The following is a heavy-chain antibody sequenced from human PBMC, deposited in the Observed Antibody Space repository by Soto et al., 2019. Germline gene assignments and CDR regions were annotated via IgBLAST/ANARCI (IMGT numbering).Heavy chain of an antibody. V-gene: IGHV3-15*01. CDR2: IKRKTDGGTT. CDR1: EFTFSQAW. D-gene: IGHD6-6*01. CDR3: STGPIRRISSVPFHYYYGLDY. Sequence: GGSLRLSCEASEFTFSQAWMSWVRQAPGRRLEWIGLIKRKTDGGTTDYAAPVKGRFTISRDDSANRLYLHMNSLKIEDTGVYYCSTGPIRRISSVPFHYYYGLDYWGQGTTVTVSS. J-gene: IGHJ6*02.